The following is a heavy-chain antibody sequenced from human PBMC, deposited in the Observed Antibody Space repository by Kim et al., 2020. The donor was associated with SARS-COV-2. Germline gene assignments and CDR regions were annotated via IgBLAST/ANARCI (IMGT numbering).Heavy chain of an antibody. CDR3: AKGPDGHTPEYFQH. V-gene: IGHV3-9*01. CDR2: ISWNSGSI. Sequence: GGSLRLSCAASGFTFDDYAMHWVRQAPGKGLEWVSGISWNSGSIGYADSVKGRFTISRDNAKNSLYLQMNSLRAEDTALYYCAKGPDGHTPEYFQHWGQGTLVTVSS. J-gene: IGHJ1*01. CDR1: GFTFDDYA. D-gene: IGHD2-2*02.